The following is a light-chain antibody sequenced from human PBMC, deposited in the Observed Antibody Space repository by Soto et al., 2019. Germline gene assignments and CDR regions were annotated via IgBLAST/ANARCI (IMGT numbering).Light chain of an antibody. CDR3: SSHTSSSTLI. V-gene: IGLV2-14*01. J-gene: IGLJ2*01. CDR1: RSDIGAYDY. CDR2: DVT. Sequence: QSALTQPASVSGSPGQSITISCIGTRSDIGAYDYVSWYQQHPGKAPKLIIYDVTNRPSGVSNRFSGSKSGNTASLTISGLQTEDESDYYCSSHTSSSTLIFGGGTKVTVL.